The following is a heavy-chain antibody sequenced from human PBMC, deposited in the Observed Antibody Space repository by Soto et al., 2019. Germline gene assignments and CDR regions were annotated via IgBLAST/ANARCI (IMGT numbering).Heavy chain of an antibody. CDR1: GFTFSSYA. CDR3: VSTITMIVVVTPGEYFQH. CDR2: ISGSGGSI. J-gene: IGHJ1*01. Sequence: GGSLRLSCAASGFTFSSYAMSWVRQAPGKGLEWVSAISGSGGSIYYADSVKGRFTISRDNSKNTLYLQMNSLRAEDTAVYYCVSTITMIVVVTPGEYFQHWGQGTLVTVSS. V-gene: IGHV3-23*01. D-gene: IGHD3-22*01.